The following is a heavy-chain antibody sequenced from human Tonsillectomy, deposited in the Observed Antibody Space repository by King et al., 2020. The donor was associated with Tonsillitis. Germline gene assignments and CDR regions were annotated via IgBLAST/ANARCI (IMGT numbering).Heavy chain of an antibody. J-gene: IGHJ3*02. CDR1: GGSISSDY. V-gene: IGHV4-59*01. CDR2: IYYSGST. D-gene: IGHD5-18*01. Sequence: QLQESGPGLVKPSETLSLTCTVSGGSISSDYWSWIRQPPGKGLEWIGYIYYSGSTNYNPSLKSRVTISVDTSKNQFSLKLSSVTAADTAVYYCARAPAARDAFDIWGQGTMVTVSS. CDR3: ARAPAARDAFDI.